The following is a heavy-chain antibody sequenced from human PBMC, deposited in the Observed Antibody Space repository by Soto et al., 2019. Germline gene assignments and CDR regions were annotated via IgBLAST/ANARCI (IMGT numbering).Heavy chain of an antibody. CDR2: ISYDGSNK. D-gene: IGHD6-19*01. CDR3: ARPYSSGWYGDLDY. CDR1: GFTFSSYA. V-gene: IGHV3-30-3*01. Sequence: GGSLRLSCTASGFTFSSYAMHWVRQAPGKGLEWVAVISYDGSNKYYADSVKGRFTISRDNSKNTMYLQMNSLRVEDTAVYYCARPYSSGWYGDLDYWGQGTLVTVSS. J-gene: IGHJ4*02.